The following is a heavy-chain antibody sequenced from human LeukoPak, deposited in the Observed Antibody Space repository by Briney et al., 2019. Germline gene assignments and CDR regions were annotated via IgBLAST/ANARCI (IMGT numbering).Heavy chain of an antibody. CDR1: VYTFTGYY. CDR3: ARTVAGIPGDAFDI. CDR2: INPNSGGT. D-gene: IGHD6-19*01. Sequence: ASVKVSCKAYVYTFTGYYMHWVRQAPGQGLEWMGWINPNSGGTNYAQKFQGRVTTTRDTSISTAYMELSRLRSDDTAVYYCARTVAGIPGDAFDIWGQGTMVTVSS. V-gene: IGHV1-2*02. J-gene: IGHJ3*02.